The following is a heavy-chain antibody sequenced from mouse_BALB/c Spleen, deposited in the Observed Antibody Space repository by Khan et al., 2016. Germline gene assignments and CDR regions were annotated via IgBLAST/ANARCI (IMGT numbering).Heavy chain of an antibody. V-gene: IGHV3-2*02. J-gene: IGHJ2*01. D-gene: IGHD1-1*01. Sequence: EVQLQESGPGLVKPSQSLSLTCTVTGYSITSDYAWNWIRQFPGNKLEWMGYISYSGSTSYNPSLKSRISTTRDTSKNQFFLQLNSVPTEDTATYYCAKDYYGISYFDYWGQGTTLTVSS. CDR3: AKDYYGISYFDY. CDR2: ISYSGST. CDR1: GYSITSDYA.